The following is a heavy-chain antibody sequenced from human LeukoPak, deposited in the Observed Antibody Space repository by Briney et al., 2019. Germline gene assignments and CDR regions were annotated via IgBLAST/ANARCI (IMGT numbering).Heavy chain of an antibody. V-gene: IGHV3-48*01. CDR1: GFTFSSYS. J-gene: IGHJ6*03. CDR2: ISSSSSTI. Sequence: PGGSLRLSCAASGFTFSSYSMNWVRQAPGKGLERVSYISSSSSTIYYADSVKGRFTISRDNAKNSLYLQMNSLRAEDTAVYYCARLVPAVSGDYYYYMDVWGKGTTVTVSS. CDR3: ARLVPAVSGDYYYYMDV. D-gene: IGHD2-2*01.